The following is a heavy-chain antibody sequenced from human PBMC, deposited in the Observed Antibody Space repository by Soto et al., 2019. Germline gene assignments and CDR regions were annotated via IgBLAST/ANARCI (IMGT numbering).Heavy chain of an antibody. V-gene: IGHV3-23*01. CDR3: AKLSDMYVVVIHCDY. J-gene: IGHJ4*02. Sequence: HPGGSLRLSCAASGFTFSSYAMSWVRQAPGKGLEWVSAISGSGGSTYYADSVKGRFTISRDNSKNTLYLQMNSLRAEDTAVYYCAKLSDMYVVVIHCDYWGQGTLVTVSS. D-gene: IGHD3-22*01. CDR1: GFTFSSYA. CDR2: ISGSGGST.